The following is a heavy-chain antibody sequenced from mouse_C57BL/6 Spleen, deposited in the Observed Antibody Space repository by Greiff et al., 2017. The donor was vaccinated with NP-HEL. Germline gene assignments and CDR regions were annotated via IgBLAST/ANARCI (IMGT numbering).Heavy chain of an antibody. V-gene: IGHV1-55*01. CDR2: IYPGSGST. D-gene: IGHD1-1*01. J-gene: IGHJ2*01. CDR3: ARGDKSYYGSSYDY. Sequence: VQLQQSGAELVKPGASVKMSCKASGYTFTSYWITWVKQRPGQGLEWIGDIYPGSGSTNYNEKFKGKATLTVDTSSSTAYMPLSSLTSEDSAGYYCARGDKSYYGSSYDYWGQGTTLTVSS. CDR1: GYTFTSYW.